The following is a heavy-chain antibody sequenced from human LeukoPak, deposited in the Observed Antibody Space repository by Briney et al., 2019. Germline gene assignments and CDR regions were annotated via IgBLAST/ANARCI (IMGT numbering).Heavy chain of an antibody. Sequence: SVKGSCKASGGTFSSYAISWVRQAPGQGLEWMGGIIPIFGTANYAQKFQGRVTITADESTSTAYMELSSLRSEDTAVYYCANLAYDILTGYQEYFQHWGQGTLVTVSS. CDR2: IIPIFGTA. J-gene: IGHJ1*01. CDR3: ANLAYDILTGYQEYFQH. CDR1: GGTFSSYA. D-gene: IGHD3-9*01. V-gene: IGHV1-69*13.